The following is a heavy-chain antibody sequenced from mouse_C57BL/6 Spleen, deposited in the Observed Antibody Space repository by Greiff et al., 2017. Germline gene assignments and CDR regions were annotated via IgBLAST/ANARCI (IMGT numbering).Heavy chain of an antibody. CDR3: AREGDYFGSRTEFAY. Sequence: EVKLQESGPGLVKPSPSLSLTCPVTGYSITSCYYWNWIRQFPGNKLEWMGYISYDGSNNYNPSLKNRISITLDTSKNQFFLKLNSVTTEDTATYYCAREGDYFGSRTEFAYWGQGTLVTVSA. CDR2: ISYDGSN. D-gene: IGHD1-1*01. J-gene: IGHJ3*01. V-gene: IGHV3-6*01. CDR1: GYSITSCYY.